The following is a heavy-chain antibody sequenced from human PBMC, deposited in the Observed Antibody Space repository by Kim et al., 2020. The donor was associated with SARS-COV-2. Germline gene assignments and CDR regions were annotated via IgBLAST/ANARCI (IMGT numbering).Heavy chain of an antibody. J-gene: IGHJ4*02. CDR1: GFTVSSNY. D-gene: IGHD5-12*01. Sequence: GGSLRLSCAVSGFTVSSNYMSWVRQAPGKGLEWVSVTYSGGSTYYAASVKGRFTITRDNSKNTLYCQMNSLRAEDTAVYYCARVRSNGYDNRYYFDYWGQGTLVTVSS. CDR2: TYSGGST. CDR3: ARVRSNGYDNRYYFDY. V-gene: IGHV3-53*01.